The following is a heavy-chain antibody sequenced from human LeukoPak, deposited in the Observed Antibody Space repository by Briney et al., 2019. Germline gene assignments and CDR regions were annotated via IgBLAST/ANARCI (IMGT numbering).Heavy chain of an antibody. Sequence: GGSLRLSCAASGFTFRNYPMNWVRRAPGKGLGWVSVLNPSGSSTYYADSVEGRFTISRDNAKNTLYLQMTSLRGEDSAVYYCARGGKGPGTFDIWGQGTMVTHSS. CDR1: GFTFRNYP. CDR2: LNPSGSST. CDR3: ARGGKGPGTFDI. D-gene: IGHD6-25*01. V-gene: IGHV3-23*05. J-gene: IGHJ3*02.